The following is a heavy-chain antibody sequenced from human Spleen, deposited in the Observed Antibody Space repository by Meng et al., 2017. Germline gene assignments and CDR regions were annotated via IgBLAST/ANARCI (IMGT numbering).Heavy chain of an antibody. D-gene: IGHD4-17*01. Sequence: QVQLQQSGPGLVKPSQTLSVTCAISGDSVSSNIGAWNWIRQSPSSGLEWLGRTYYRSKWYNEYAVSVKSRITINPDTSKNQLSLQLSSVTPEDTAVYYCARGVTTFDYWGQGTLVTVSS. CDR2: TYYRSKWYN. CDR3: ARGVTTFDY. J-gene: IGHJ4*02. V-gene: IGHV6-1*01. CDR1: GDSVSSNIGA.